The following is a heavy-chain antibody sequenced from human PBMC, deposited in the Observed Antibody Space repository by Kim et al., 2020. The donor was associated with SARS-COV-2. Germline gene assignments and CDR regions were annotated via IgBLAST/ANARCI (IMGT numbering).Heavy chain of an antibody. Sequence: ASVKVSCKVSGYTLTELSMHWVRQAPGKGLEWMGGFDPEDGETIYAQKFQGRVTMTEDTSTDTAYMELSSLRSEDTAVYYCATVNLNYYGSGAGTFDYWGQGTLVTVSS. CDR1: GYTLTELS. CDR3: ATVNLNYYGSGAGTFDY. CDR2: FDPEDGET. V-gene: IGHV1-24*01. J-gene: IGHJ4*02. D-gene: IGHD3-10*01.